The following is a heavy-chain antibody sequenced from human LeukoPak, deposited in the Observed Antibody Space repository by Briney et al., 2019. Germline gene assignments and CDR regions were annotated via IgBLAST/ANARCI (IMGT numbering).Heavy chain of an antibody. J-gene: IGHJ5*02. V-gene: IGHV4-39*07. Sequence: SESLSLTCTVSGGSISSSNYYWGWIRQPPGKGLECIGSVYYSGNTYYNPSLKSRVTISVDTSKNQFSLKLSSVTAADTAVYYCARAVTSSSSWYKWVNWFDPWGQGTLVTVSS. CDR1: GGSISSSNYY. CDR2: VYYSGNT. CDR3: ARAVTSSSSWYKWVNWFDP. D-gene: IGHD6-13*01.